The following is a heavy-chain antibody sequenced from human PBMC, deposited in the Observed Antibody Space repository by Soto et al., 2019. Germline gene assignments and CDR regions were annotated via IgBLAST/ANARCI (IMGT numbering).Heavy chain of an antibody. CDR2: IYYSGST. CDR1: GGSISSGDYY. V-gene: IGHV4-31*03. D-gene: IGHD2-21*02. Sequence: SETLSLTCTVSGGSISSGDYYWSWIRQHPVKGLEWIGYIYYSGSTYYNPSLKSRITISVDTSKNQFSLKLSSVTAADTAVYYCARDAVVTPTRAGFDIWGHATMVT. CDR3: ARDAVVTPTRAGFDI. J-gene: IGHJ3*02.